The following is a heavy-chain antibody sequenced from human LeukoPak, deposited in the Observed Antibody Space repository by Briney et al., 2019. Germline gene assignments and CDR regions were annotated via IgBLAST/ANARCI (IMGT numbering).Heavy chain of an antibody. CDR3: ASDPNTSYYDILTGQDYPSWFDP. CDR1: GYTFREYG. CDR2: VGADNDYI. D-gene: IGHD3-9*01. Sequence: ASVKVSCKVSGYTFREYGIIWVRQAPGQGLEWMGWVGADNDYIDYAQKLQGRVTMSTDTSTSTAYMELRSLRSDDTAVYYCASDPNTSYYDILTGQDYPSWFDPWGQGTLVTVSS. V-gene: IGHV1-18*01. J-gene: IGHJ5*02.